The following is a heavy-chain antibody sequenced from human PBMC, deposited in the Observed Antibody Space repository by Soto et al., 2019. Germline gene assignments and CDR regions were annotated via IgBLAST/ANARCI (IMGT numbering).Heavy chain of an antibody. Sequence: HPGGSLRLSCAASGFTFSSYAMSWVRQAPGKGLEWVSTISGSGDNTYYADSVKGRFTISRDNSKNTLYLQVNSLRAEDTAVYYCAKYGVRGDYNHWYNWFDPWGQGTLVTVSS. CDR2: ISGSGDNT. D-gene: IGHD3-10*01. J-gene: IGHJ5*02. CDR1: GFTFSSYA. CDR3: AKYGVRGDYNHWYNWFDP. V-gene: IGHV3-23*01.